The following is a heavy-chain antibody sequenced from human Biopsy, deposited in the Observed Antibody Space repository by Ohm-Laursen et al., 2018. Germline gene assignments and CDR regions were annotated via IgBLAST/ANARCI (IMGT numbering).Heavy chain of an antibody. CDR3: ARGGLNYWYFDL. Sequence: AASVKVSCKASGYTFTDSYMHWVRQAPGQGLEWMGWINPNSGGTNYAQKFQGRVTMTRDTSMSTAYMELNRLRPDDTAVYYCARGGLNYWYFDLWGRGTLVTVSS. V-gene: IGHV1-2*02. D-gene: IGHD1-26*01. CDR1: GYTFTDSY. J-gene: IGHJ2*01. CDR2: INPNSGGT.